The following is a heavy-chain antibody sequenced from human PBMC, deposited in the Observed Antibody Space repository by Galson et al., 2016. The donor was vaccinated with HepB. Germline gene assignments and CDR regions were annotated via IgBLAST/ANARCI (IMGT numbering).Heavy chain of an antibody. CDR2: INAVSGNT. CDR3: ASGYSSGWFFRIDY. V-gene: IGHV1-3*01. D-gene: IGHD6-19*01. Sequence: SVKVSCKASGYTFINYAWHWVRQAPGQGLEWMGWINAVSGNTDFSPRFLARVSITRDTSANTAYMELSSLTSEDTAVYYCASGYSSGWFFRIDYWGQGTLLTVSS. J-gene: IGHJ4*02. CDR1: GYTFINYA.